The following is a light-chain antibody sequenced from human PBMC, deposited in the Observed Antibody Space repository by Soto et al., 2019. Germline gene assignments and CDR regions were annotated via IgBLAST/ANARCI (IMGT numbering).Light chain of an antibody. J-gene: IGLJ2*01. CDR2: DNN. CDR3: GTWDSSMGGGV. Sequence: QSVLTQPPSVSAAPGQKVTISCSGSSANIGYNSVSWYQQFPGTAPKLLIYDNNKRPSGIPDRFSGSKSGTSATLGITGLQTGDEADYYCGTWDSSMGGGVFGGGTKLTVL. CDR1: SANIGYNS. V-gene: IGLV1-51*01.